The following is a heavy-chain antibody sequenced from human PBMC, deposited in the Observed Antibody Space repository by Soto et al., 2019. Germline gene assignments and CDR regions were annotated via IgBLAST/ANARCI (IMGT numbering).Heavy chain of an antibody. CDR1: GGSISSSNW. Sequence: LSLTCAVSGGSISSSNWWSWVRQPPGKGLEWIGEIYHSGSTNYNPSLKSRVTISVDKSKNQFSLKLSSVTAADTAVYYCARANPRGIAVAGDWFDPWGQGTLVTVSS. CDR2: IYHSGST. V-gene: IGHV4-4*02. J-gene: IGHJ5*02. CDR3: ARANPRGIAVAGDWFDP. D-gene: IGHD6-19*01.